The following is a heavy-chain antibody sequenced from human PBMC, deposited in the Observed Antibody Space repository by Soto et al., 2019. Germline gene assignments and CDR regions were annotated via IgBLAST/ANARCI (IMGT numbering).Heavy chain of an antibody. V-gene: IGHV1-69*13. Sequence: GASVKVSCKASGGTFSSYAISWVRQAPGQGLERMGGIIPIFGTANYAQKFQGRVTITADESTSTAYMELSSLRSEDTAVYYCARGGKIAARRQIYFDYWGQGTLVTVSS. D-gene: IGHD6-6*01. J-gene: IGHJ4*02. CDR3: ARGGKIAARRQIYFDY. CDR1: GGTFSSYA. CDR2: IIPIFGTA.